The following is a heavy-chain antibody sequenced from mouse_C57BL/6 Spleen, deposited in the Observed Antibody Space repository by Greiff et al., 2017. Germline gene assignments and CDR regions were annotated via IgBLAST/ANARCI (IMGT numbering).Heavy chain of an antibody. CDR2: IHPNSGST. J-gene: IGHJ3*01. CDR3: ARGAPDYDYAWFAY. D-gene: IGHD2-4*01. CDR1: GYTFTSYW. Sequence: VQLHQPGAELVKPGASVKLSCKASGYTFTSYWMHWVKQRPGQGLEWIGMIHPNSGSTNYNEKFKSKATLTVDKSSSTAYMQLSSLTSEDSAVYYCARGAPDYDYAWFAYWGQGTLVTVSA. V-gene: IGHV1-64*01.